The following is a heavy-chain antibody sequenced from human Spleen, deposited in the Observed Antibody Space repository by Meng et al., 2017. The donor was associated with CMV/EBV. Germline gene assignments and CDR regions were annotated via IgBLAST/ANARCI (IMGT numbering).Heavy chain of an antibody. Sequence: ASGFTFGSYGMPWVRQDPGKGLEWVAFIRYDGNDKYYGDSVKGRFTISRDNSKNTVYLQMNSLRAEDTALYYCAKGEGGSTSATCDYWGQGTLVTVSS. CDR1: GFTFGSYG. CDR3: AKGEGGSTSATCDY. V-gene: IGHV3-30*02. D-gene: IGHD3-16*01. J-gene: IGHJ4*02. CDR2: IRYDGNDK.